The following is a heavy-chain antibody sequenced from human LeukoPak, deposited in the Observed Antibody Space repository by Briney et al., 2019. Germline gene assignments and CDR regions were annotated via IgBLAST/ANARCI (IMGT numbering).Heavy chain of an antibody. D-gene: IGHD3-16*01. CDR3: ARDSELKVGGSFDY. CDR2: ISGSGYST. CDR1: GFTFSNFA. V-gene: IGHV3-23*01. Sequence: PGESLRLSCAASGFTFSNFAVSWVRQAPGKGLEWVSTISGSGYSTYYADSVKGRFTVSRDSSKNTMYLQMNSLRAEDTAVYYCARDSELKVGGSFDYWGQGTLVTVSS. J-gene: IGHJ4*02.